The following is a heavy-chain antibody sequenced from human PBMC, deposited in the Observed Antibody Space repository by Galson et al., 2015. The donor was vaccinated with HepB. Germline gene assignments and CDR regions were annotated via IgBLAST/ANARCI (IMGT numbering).Heavy chain of an antibody. CDR3: ARAGSSGWYGGLNY. J-gene: IGHJ4*02. CDR1: GFTFSSYW. Sequence: SLRLSCAASGFTFSSYWMHWVRQAPGKGLVWVSRINNDGRGTSYADSVKGRLTISRDNAKNTLDLQMNSLRAEDTAVYYCARAGSSGWYGGLNYWGQGTLVTVSS. D-gene: IGHD6-19*01. V-gene: IGHV3-74*01. CDR2: INNDGRGT.